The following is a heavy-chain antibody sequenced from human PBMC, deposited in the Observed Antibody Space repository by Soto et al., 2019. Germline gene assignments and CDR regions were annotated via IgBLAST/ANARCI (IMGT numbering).Heavy chain of an antibody. Sequence: PGGSLRLSCAASGFTFSNYAMHWVRQAPGKGLEWVAVISYDGSNKYYADSVKGRFTIPRDNSKNTLYLQMNSLRAEDTAVYYCARLEYGDRSYFDFWGQGALVTVSS. CDR1: GFTFSNYA. CDR3: ARLEYGDRSYFDF. V-gene: IGHV3-30-3*01. CDR2: ISYDGSNK. J-gene: IGHJ4*02. D-gene: IGHD4-17*01.